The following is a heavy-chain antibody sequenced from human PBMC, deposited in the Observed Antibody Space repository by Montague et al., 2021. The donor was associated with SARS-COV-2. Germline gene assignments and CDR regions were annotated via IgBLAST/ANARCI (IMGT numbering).Heavy chain of an antibody. CDR3: ARDQGVYCSGGSCYYFDY. D-gene: IGHD2-15*01. CDR1: GGSISTYYY. V-gene: IGHV4-39*02. Sequence: SETLSLTCTVSGGSISTYYYWGWFRQHPGKGLVWIGSIYYGGSTSYNHPLKSRVTISVDTTMNHFPLKLSSVTAADTAVYYCARDQGVYCSGGSCYYFDYWGQGTLVTVSS. CDR2: IYYGGST. J-gene: IGHJ4*02.